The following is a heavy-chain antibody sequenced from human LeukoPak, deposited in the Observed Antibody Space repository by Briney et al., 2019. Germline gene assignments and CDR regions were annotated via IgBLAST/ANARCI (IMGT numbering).Heavy chain of an antibody. V-gene: IGHV3-23*01. CDR3: ARDYGSGSYRRFDP. Sequence: AGGSLRLSCAASGFTFSTYTMTWVRQAPGKGLEWVSLISGTGGSTYYADSVKGRFTISRDNSKNTLYLQMNSLRAEDTAVYYCARDYGSGSYRRFDPWGQGTLVTVSS. CDR2: ISGTGGST. J-gene: IGHJ5*02. D-gene: IGHD3-10*01. CDR1: GFTFSTYT.